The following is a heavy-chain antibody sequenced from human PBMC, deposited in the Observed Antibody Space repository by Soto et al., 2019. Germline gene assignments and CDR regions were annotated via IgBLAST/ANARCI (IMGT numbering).Heavy chain of an antibody. V-gene: IGHV3-66*04. Sequence: EVQLVESGGGLVQPGGSLRLSCTASGFAVISSYMGWVRRAPGKGLEWVSSIYSGRDTYYADSVRGRFTSTTDNSMDTLYLQMNSLRVDDTAMYYCARHVGSYWYFDLWGRGTLVTVSS. J-gene: IGHJ2*01. CDR3: ARHVGSYWYFDL. CDR1: GFAVISSY. D-gene: IGHD1-26*01. CDR2: IYSGRDT.